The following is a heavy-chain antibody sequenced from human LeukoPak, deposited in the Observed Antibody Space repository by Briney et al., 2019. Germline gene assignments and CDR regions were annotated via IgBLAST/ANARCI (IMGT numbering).Heavy chain of an antibody. D-gene: IGHD3-22*01. CDR1: GFTFSSYG. Sequence: GRSLRLSCAASGFTFSSYGMHWVRQAPGKGLDWVAVISSDGTNEYYTDSVKGRFTISRDNSKNTLYLQMNSLRAEDTAVYYCARDLHYYDIDYWGQGTLVTVSS. CDR2: ISSDGTNE. J-gene: IGHJ4*02. V-gene: IGHV3-30*03. CDR3: ARDLHYYDIDY.